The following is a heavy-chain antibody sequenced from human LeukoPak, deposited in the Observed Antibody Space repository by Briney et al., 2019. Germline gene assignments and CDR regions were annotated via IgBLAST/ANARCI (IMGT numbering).Heavy chain of an antibody. CDR3: ARSSGAIVDY. J-gene: IGHJ4*02. CDR2: TYYRSKRNN. V-gene: IGHV6-1*01. D-gene: IGHD6-25*01. CDR1: GDSVSSNSAA. Sequence: SRTLSLTCAISGDSVSSNSAAWNWIRQSPSRGLEWLGGTYYRSKRNNDYALSVKSRIAVNPDTSKNQFSLQLNSVTPEDTAMYYCARSSGAIVDYWGQGILVTASS.